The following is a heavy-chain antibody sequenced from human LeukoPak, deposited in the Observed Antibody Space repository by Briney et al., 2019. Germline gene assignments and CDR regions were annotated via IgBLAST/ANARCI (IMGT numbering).Heavy chain of an antibody. CDR3: ARGALDAYDS. Sequence: QPGGSLRLSCAASGFTLSSYWMHWVRQAPGKGLVWVSRINSDGSTTNYADSVQGRFSISRDNAKNSLHLQMTRLRADDAAVYYCARGALDAYDSWGQGTPVTVSS. CDR2: INSDGSTT. D-gene: IGHD5-24*01. CDR1: GFTLSSYW. V-gene: IGHV3-74*01. J-gene: IGHJ5*01.